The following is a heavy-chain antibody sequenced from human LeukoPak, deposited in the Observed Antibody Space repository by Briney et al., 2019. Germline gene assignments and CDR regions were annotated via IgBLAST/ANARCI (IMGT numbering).Heavy chain of an antibody. CDR3: ARDLGRYDSSGYYLYYMDV. CDR2: INPNSGGT. J-gene: IGHJ6*03. CDR1: GYTLTELS. D-gene: IGHD3-22*01. V-gene: IGHV1-2*02. Sequence: ASVKVSCKVSGYTLTELSMHWVRQAPGQGLEWMGWINPNSGGTNYAQKFQGRVTMTRDTSISTAYMELSRLRSDDTAVYYCARDLGRYDSSGYYLYYMDVWGKGTTVTVSS.